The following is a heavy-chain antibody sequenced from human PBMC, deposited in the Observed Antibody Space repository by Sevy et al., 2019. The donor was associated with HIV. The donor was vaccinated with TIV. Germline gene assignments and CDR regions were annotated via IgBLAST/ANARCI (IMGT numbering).Heavy chain of an antibody. CDR3: AKDINRGCDGVNCYPYYYYFYGLDV. CDR1: GFPFNDHA. V-gene: IGHV3-9*01. D-gene: IGHD2-21*01. Sequence: GGSLRLSCAASGFPFNDHAMHWVRQVPGKGLEWVSGISWNSRNIGYAVSVKGRFTISRDNARHSLFLEMNSLRPEDTAVYYCAKDINRGCDGVNCYPYYYYFYGLDVWGQGTTGTVSS. J-gene: IGHJ6*02. CDR2: ISWNSRNI.